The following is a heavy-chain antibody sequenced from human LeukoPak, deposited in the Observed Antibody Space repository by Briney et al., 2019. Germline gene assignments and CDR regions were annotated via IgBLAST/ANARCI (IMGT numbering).Heavy chain of an antibody. J-gene: IGHJ4*02. Sequence: PGGSLRLSCAASGFTFSNYWMSWVRQAPGKGLEWVANIKQDGSEKYYADSVKGRFTISRDNAKSSLYLQLNSPRVEDTAVYHCASTQTFDYWGQGTLVTVPS. CDR1: GFTFSNYW. CDR2: IKQDGSEK. V-gene: IGHV3-7*05. CDR3: ASTQTFDY.